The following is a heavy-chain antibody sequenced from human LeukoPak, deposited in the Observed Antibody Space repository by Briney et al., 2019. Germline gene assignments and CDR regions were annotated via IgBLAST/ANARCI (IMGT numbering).Heavy chain of an antibody. CDR2: INAGNGNT. Sequence: VASVNVSCKASGYTFTSYVMHWVRQAPGQRLEWMGWINAGNGNTKYSQKFQGRVIIIKDTSASTAYMELSSLRSEDTAVYYCAREEDYDYVWGSYEYWGQGTLVTVSS. CDR1: GYTFTSYV. J-gene: IGHJ4*02. CDR3: AREEDYDYVWGSYEY. D-gene: IGHD3-16*01. V-gene: IGHV1-3*01.